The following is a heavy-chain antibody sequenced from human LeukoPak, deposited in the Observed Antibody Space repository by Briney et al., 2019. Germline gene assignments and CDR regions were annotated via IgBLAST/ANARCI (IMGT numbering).Heavy chain of an antibody. CDR1: GFTFSSYE. V-gene: IGHV3-48*03. CDR3: ARDGITMIVRGMDV. CDR2: ISSSGSTI. J-gene: IGHJ6*02. Sequence: GGSLRLSCAASGFTFSSYEMNWVRQAPGKGLEWVSYISSSGSTIYYADSVKGRFTISRGNAKNSLYLQMNSLRAEDTAVYYCARDGITMIVRGMDVWGQGTTVTVSS. D-gene: IGHD3-22*01.